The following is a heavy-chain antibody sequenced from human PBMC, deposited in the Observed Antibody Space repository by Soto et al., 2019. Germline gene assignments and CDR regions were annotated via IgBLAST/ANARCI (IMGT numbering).Heavy chain of an antibody. Sequence: PGGSLRLSCAASGFTFSSYAMSWVRQAPGKGLEWVSAISGSGGSTYYANSVKGRFTISRDNSKNTLYLQMNSLRAGDTAVYYCAKGLKAPHYYDSSGYYLVPWFDPWGQGTLVTVSS. CDR1: GFTFSSYA. D-gene: IGHD3-22*01. J-gene: IGHJ5*02. CDR3: AKGLKAPHYYDSSGYYLVPWFDP. CDR2: ISGSGGST. V-gene: IGHV3-23*01.